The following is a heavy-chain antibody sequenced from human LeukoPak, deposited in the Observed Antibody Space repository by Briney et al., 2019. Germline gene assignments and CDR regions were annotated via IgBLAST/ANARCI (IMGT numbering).Heavy chain of an antibody. V-gene: IGHV3-7*01. J-gene: IGHJ6*03. Sequence: PGGSLRLSCEASGFMFSNYWMSWVRQAPGRGLEWVANIKKDASEKYYVDSVKGRFTISRDNAKSSLYLQMNSLRAEDTAVYYCAKDRLLWFGEFSGYYMDVWGKGTTVTVSS. CDR3: AKDRLLWFGEFSGYYMDV. D-gene: IGHD3-10*01. CDR2: IKKDASEK. CDR1: GFMFSNYW.